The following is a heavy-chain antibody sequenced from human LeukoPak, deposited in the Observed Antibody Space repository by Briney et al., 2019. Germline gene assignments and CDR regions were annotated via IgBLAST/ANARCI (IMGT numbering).Heavy chain of an antibody. Sequence: LETLSLTCTVSGGSISSSSYYWGWIRQPPGKGLEWIGSIYYSGSTYYNPSLKSRVTISVDTSKNQFSLKLSSVTAADTAVYYCARLPPRTTYYYGSGSYFDYWGQGTLVTVSS. CDR2: IYYSGST. J-gene: IGHJ4*02. V-gene: IGHV4-39*01. D-gene: IGHD3-10*01. CDR3: ARLPPRTTYYYGSGSYFDY. CDR1: GGSISSSSYY.